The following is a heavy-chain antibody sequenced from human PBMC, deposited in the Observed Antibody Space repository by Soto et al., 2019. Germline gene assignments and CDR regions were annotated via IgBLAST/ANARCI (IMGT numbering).Heavy chain of an antibody. V-gene: IGHV4-34*01. J-gene: IGHJ5*02. CDR2: VNHSGNT. CDR3: ARGRDYYDILSRYVNWFDP. D-gene: IGHD3-9*01. Sequence: QVQLQQWGAGLLKPSETLSLTCAVYGGSFSDYYWDWIRQPPGKGLEWIGEVNHSGNTNYNPSLMSRVAISLDKSKYQLSVKVWCVTAADTAVYYCARGRDYYDILSRYVNWFDPRGQGTMVTVSS. CDR1: GGSFSDYY.